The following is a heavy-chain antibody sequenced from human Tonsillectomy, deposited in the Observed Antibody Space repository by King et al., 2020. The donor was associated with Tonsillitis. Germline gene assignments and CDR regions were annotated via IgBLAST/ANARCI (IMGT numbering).Heavy chain of an antibody. CDR3: ARTDTTADYGMDD. D-gene: IGHD4-17*01. CDR2: ISYDGSNK. Sequence: VQLVESGGGVVQPGRSLRLSCAASGFTFSSYAMHWVRQAPGKGLEWVAVISYDGSNKYYADSVKGRFTISRDNSKNTLYLQMNSLRAEDTAVYYCARTDTTADYGMDDWGQGTTVTVSS. J-gene: IGHJ6*02. V-gene: IGHV3-30*04. CDR1: GFTFSSYA.